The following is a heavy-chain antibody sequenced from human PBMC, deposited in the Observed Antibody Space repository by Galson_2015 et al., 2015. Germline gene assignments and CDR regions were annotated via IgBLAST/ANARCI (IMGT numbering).Heavy chain of an antibody. J-gene: IGHJ4*02. CDR1: GFTFSSYA. CDR3: ATGAYYDSSGYYYRPNSFDY. CDR2: ISYDGSNK. D-gene: IGHD3-22*01. V-gene: IGHV3-30-3*01. Sequence: SLRLSCAASGFTFSSYAMHWVRQAPGKGLEWVAVISYDGSNKYYADSVKGRFTISRDNSKNTLYLQMNSLRAEDTAVYYCATGAYYDSSGYYYRPNSFDYWGQGTLVTVSS.